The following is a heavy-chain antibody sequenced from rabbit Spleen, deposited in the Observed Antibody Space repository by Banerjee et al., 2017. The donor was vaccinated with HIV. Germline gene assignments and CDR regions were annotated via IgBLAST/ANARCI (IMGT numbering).Heavy chain of an antibody. CDR3: ARDLAGVIGWNFSL. CDR2: IEVGSSDFT. J-gene: IGHJ4*01. CDR1: GVSFSFSSY. D-gene: IGHD4-1*01. Sequence: QEQLVESGGGLVKPGASLTLTCTASGVSFSFSSYMCWVRQAPGKGLEWIACIEVGSSDFTYFATWAKGRFTISRTSSTTVTLQMTSLTAADTATYFCARDLAGVIGWNFSLWGQGTLVTVS. V-gene: IGHV1S45*01.